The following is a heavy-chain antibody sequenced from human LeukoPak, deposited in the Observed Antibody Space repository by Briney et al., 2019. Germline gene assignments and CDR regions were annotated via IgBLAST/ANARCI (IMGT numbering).Heavy chain of an antibody. V-gene: IGHV4-30-4*01. D-gene: IGHD3-22*01. Sequence: SQTLSLTCTVSGGSISSGDYYWSWIRQPPGKGLEWIAYMYYSGSTYYNPSLKSRVTMSADTSKNQLSLKLSSVTAADTAVYYCARPYYYDSRIDPWGQGILVTVSP. CDR3: ARPYYYDSRIDP. J-gene: IGHJ5*02. CDR1: GGSISSGDYY. CDR2: MYYSGST.